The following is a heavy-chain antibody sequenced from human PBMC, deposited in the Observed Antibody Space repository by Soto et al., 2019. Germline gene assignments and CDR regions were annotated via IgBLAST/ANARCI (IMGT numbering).Heavy chain of an antibody. V-gene: IGHV1-58*01. D-gene: IGHD2-2*01. CDR3: AAGPEDIVLVPAASS. J-gene: IGHJ5*02. Sequence: QMQLVQSGPEVKKPGTSVKVSCNASGFTLTRSALQWVRQARGQRLEWMGWIVVGSGNTNYAQKFQERVTITRDMSTSTAYMELSSLRSEDTAVYYCAAGPEDIVLVPAASSWGQGTLVTVSS. CDR1: GFTLTRSA. CDR2: IVVGSGNT.